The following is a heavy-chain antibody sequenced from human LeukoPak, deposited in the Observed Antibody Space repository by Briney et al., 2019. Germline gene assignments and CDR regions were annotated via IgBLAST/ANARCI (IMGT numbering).Heavy chain of an antibody. CDR3: ARMTTGKFDY. V-gene: IGHV1-3*01. CDR2: INAANGNA. D-gene: IGHD3-10*01. J-gene: IGHJ4*02. Sequence: ASVKVSCKASGGTFSSYAISWVQQAPGQRLEWMGWINAANGNAEYSQRFQDRVTITRDTSASTAYLELSSLRSEDTAVYYCARMTTGKFDYWGQGTLVTVSS. CDR1: GGTFSSYA.